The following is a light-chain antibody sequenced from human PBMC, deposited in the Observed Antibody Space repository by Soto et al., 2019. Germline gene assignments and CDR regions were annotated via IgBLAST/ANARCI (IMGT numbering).Light chain of an antibody. Sequence: QSVLTQPPSVSGAPGQRVTISCTGSSSNIGAGYDVNWYQQLPGTAPKLLIYGNSKRPSGVPDRFSGSKSGTSASLAITGLQAEDEADYYCQSYDSSLSVVFGGGTKLTVL. J-gene: IGLJ2*01. V-gene: IGLV1-40*01. CDR3: QSYDSSLSVV. CDR2: GNS. CDR1: SSNIGAGYD.